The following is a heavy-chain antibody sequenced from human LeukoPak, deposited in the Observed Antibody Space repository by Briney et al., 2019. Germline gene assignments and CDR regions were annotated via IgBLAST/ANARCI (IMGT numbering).Heavy chain of an antibody. D-gene: IGHD4-11*01. CDR2: INPNSGGT. J-gene: IGHJ4*02. V-gene: IGHV1-2*02. Sequence: ASVKVSCKASGYIFTGYYIHWVRQAPGQGLEWMGWINPNSGGTNYAQKFQGRVTMTRDTSISTAYMELSRLTSDDTAVYYCARDAIVRDYSNSDYWGQGTLVTVSS. CDR3: ARDAIVRDYSNSDY. CDR1: GYIFTGYY.